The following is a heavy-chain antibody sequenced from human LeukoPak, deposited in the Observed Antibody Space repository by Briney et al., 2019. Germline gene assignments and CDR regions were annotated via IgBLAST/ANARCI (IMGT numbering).Heavy chain of an antibody. J-gene: IGHJ4*02. D-gene: IGHD1-26*01. CDR2: ISTYNGNT. Sequence: GASVKVSRKTSGYTFTSYGISWVRQAPGQGLEWMGWISTYNGNTNFAQSLQGRFTMTTDTSTSTAYMELRSLISDDTALYYCARGSGLVSKLFDYWGQGTLVTVSS. CDR1: GYTFTSYG. CDR3: ARGSGLVSKLFDY. V-gene: IGHV1-18*01.